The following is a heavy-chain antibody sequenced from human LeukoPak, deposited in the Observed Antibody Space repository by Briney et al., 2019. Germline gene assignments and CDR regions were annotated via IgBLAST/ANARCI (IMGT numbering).Heavy chain of an antibody. J-gene: IGHJ4*02. CDR2: LSGSGGST. CDR1: GFTFSFYT. V-gene: IGHV3-23*01. D-gene: IGHD6-19*01. CDR3: ARSPVAGPPNYFDY. Sequence: GGSLRLSCAASGFTFSFYTMSWVRQAPGKGLEWVSGLSGSGGSTYYSDSVKGRFTISRDNSKNTLYLQIDLLTAEDTAVYYCARSPVAGPPNYFDYLGQGTLVTVSS.